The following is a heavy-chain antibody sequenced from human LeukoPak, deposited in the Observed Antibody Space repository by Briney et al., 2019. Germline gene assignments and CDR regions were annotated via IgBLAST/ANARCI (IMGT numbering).Heavy chain of an antibody. D-gene: IGHD3-10*01. V-gene: IGHV3-48*04. CDR3: ARDGDYYGSGSYYTLDY. Sequence: PGGSLRLSCAASVFTFSSYSMNWVRQAPGKGLEWVSYISSSSSTIYYADSVKGRFTISRDNAKNSLYLQMNSLRAEDTAVYYCARDGDYYGSGSYYTLDYWGQGTLVTVSS. CDR2: ISSSSSTI. J-gene: IGHJ4*02. CDR1: VFTFSSYS.